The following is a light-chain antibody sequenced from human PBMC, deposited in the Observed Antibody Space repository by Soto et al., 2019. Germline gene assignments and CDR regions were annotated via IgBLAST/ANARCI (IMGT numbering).Light chain of an antibody. CDR2: EGS. CDR1: SSDVGGYNL. V-gene: IGLV2-23*01. J-gene: IGLJ2*01. Sequence: QSALTQPASVSGSPGQSITISCTGTSSDVGGYNLVSWYQQHPGKAPKLMLYEGSKRPSGVSNRFSGSKSGNTASLPISGLQAEDEADYYCCSYAGSSAVFGGGTKLTVL. CDR3: CSYAGSSAV.